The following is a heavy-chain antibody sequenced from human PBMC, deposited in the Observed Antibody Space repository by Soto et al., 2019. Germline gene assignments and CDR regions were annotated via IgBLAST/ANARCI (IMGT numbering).Heavy chain of an antibody. CDR1: GFTFSTYG. Sequence: QVQLVESGGGVVQPGRSLRLSCAASGFTFSTYGMHWVRQAPGKGLVWVAVTSYDGSNKYYADSVKGRFTISRDDSKHTLELQMNSLRAEDPAVYYCSTRGFTGQVDEWGQGTLVTVSS. J-gene: IGHJ4*02. CDR3: STRGFTGQVDE. V-gene: IGHV3-30*03. CDR2: TSYDGSNK. D-gene: IGHD3-16*01.